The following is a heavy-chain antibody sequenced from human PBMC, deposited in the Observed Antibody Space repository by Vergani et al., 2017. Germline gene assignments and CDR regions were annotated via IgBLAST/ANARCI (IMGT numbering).Heavy chain of an antibody. J-gene: IGHJ4*02. V-gene: IGHV1-18*01. Sequence: QVQLLQSGAEVKKPGASVKVSCKASGYTFSNYGITWVRQAPGQGLEWVAWISVYNGNTKYARNVQGRITLTTDTSTSTAYMELRSLRFDDTAVYYCARERSPRYIYGWIDVICGERTLVSVSS. CDR3: ARERSPRYIYGWIDVI. CDR1: GYTFSNYG. CDR2: ISVYNGNT. D-gene: IGHD5-18*01.